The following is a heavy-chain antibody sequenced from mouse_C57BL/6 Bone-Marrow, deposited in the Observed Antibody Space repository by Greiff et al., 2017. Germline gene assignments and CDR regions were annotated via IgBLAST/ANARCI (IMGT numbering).Heavy chain of an antibody. CDR2: IDPEDGDT. J-gene: IGHJ1*03. CDR1: GFNIKDYY. V-gene: IGHV14-1*01. Sequence: VQLKESGAELVRPGASVKLSCTASGFNIKDYYMHWVKQRPEQGLEWIERIDPEDGDTEYAPKFQGKATMTADTSSNTAYLQLSSLTSEDTAVYYCTTNYGSSDWYFDVWGTGTTVTVSS. CDR3: TTNYGSSDWYFDV. D-gene: IGHD1-1*01.